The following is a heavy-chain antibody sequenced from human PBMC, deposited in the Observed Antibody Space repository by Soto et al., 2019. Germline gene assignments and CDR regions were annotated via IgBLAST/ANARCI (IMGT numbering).Heavy chain of an antibody. J-gene: IGHJ3*02. CDR1: GYTFTSYG. D-gene: IGHD2-21*02. CDR2: ISAYNGNT. CDR3: ARDDWCGGDCYSGIYI. Sequence: VASVKVSCKASGYTFTSYGISWVRQAPGQGLEWMGWISAYNGNTNYAQKLQGRVTMTTDTSTSTAYMELRSLRSDDTAVYYCARDDWCGGDCYSGIYIWGQGTMVTVSS. V-gene: IGHV1-18*04.